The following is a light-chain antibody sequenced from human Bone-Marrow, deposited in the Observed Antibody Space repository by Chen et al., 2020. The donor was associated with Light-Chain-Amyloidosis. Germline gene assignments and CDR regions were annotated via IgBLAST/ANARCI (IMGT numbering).Light chain of an antibody. Sequence: SYVLTQPSSVSVAPGQTATIACGGNTIGSTSVHWYQQTPGQAPLLVVYDDSDRPSGTPERVSGSNSGNTATLTSSRVEAGDEADYCCHVWDRSSDRPVFGGGTKLTVL. V-gene: IGLV3-21*02. J-gene: IGLJ3*02. CDR2: DDS. CDR1: TIGSTS. CDR3: HVWDRSSDRPV.